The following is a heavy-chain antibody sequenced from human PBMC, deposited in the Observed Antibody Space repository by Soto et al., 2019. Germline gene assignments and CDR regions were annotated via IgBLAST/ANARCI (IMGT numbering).Heavy chain of an antibody. J-gene: IGHJ4*02. CDR1: GGTFSIYA. V-gene: IGHV1-69*01. CDR2: ITPLLGTT. Sequence: QVQLVQSGAEVKKPGSSVKVSCRASGGTFSIYAISWVRQAPGQGLEWMGGITPLLGTTNYAQRFQGRVTLTADESTSTAYMELTSLRSEDTSVYYCARSSGWMNYFDNWGQGTLVTVSS. CDR3: ARSSGWMNYFDN. D-gene: IGHD6-19*01.